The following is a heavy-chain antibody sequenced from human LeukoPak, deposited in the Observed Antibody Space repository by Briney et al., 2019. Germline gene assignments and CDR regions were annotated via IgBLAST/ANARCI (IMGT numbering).Heavy chain of an antibody. CDR1: GFTFSSYW. Sequence: GGSLRLSCAAYGFTFSSYWMSWVRQAPGKGLEWVANIKQDGSEKYYVDSVKGRFTISRDNAKNSLYLQMNSLRAEDTAVYYCARQGLPQPLDYWGQGTLVTVSS. J-gene: IGHJ4*02. CDR2: IKQDGSEK. CDR3: ARQGLPQPLDY. D-gene: IGHD6-25*01. V-gene: IGHV3-7*01.